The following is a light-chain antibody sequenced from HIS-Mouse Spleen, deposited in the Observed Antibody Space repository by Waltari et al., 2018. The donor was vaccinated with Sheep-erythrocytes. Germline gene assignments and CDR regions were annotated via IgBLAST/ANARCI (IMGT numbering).Light chain of an antibody. CDR3: QVWDSSTVV. V-gene: IGLV2-8*01. CDR1: SSDVGGYNY. CDR2: EVS. Sequence: QYALTQPPSASGSPGQSVTISCTGTSSDVGGYNYVSWYQQHPGKAPKLMIYEVSKRPSGVPDRFSGSKSGNTASLTVSGLQAEDEADYYCQVWDSSTVVFGGGTKLTVL. J-gene: IGLJ2*01.